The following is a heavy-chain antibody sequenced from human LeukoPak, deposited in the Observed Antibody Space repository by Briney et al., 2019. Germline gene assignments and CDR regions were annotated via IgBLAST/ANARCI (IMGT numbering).Heavy chain of an antibody. J-gene: IGHJ4*02. CDR3: ARVVTGNSAEGNYFDY. CDR1: GYTFTNYY. CDR2: INPSGGST. Sequence: ASVKVSCKASGYTFTNYYMHWVRQAPGQGLEWMGIINPSGGSTSYAQKFQGRVTMTRDTSTSTVYMELSSLRSEDTAVYYCARVVTGNSAEGNYFDYWGQGTLVTVSS. V-gene: IGHV1-46*01. D-gene: IGHD2/OR15-2a*01.